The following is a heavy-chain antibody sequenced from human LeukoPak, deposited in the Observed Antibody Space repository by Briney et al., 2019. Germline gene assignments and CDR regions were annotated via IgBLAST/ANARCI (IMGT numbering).Heavy chain of an antibody. V-gene: IGHV1-8*01. CDR3: VRTPPNWGFDY. CDR2: MSPNSGDT. D-gene: IGHD7-27*01. J-gene: IGHJ4*02. Sequence: ASVKVSYKASGYTFITHDINWVRQATGQGLEWLGWMSPNSGDTGYAQKFQGRVTMTSDSSISTAYMELSSLRSEDTAIYYCVRTPPNWGFDYWGQGTLVTVSS. CDR1: GYTFITHD.